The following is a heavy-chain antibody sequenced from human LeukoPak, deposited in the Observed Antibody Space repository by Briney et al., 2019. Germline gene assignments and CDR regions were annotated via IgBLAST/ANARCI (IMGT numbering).Heavy chain of an antibody. J-gene: IGHJ6*03. CDR1: GGSISSYY. CDR2: IYHSGST. D-gene: IGHD5-18*01. Sequence: PSETLSLTCTVSGGSISSYYWSWIRQPPGKGLEWIGSIYHSGSTYYNPSLKSRVTISVDTSKNQFSLKLSSVTAADTAVYYCARVGRDTAMGYYYYYYMDVWGKGTTVTVSS. V-gene: IGHV4-38-2*02. CDR3: ARVGRDTAMGYYYYYYMDV.